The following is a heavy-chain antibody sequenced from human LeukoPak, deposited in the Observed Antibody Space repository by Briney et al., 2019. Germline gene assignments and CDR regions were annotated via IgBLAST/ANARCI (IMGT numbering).Heavy chain of an antibody. Sequence: QSGGSLRLSCAASGFTFSTYAIHWVRQAPGKGLEWVSVISYDAKNIYYADSVRGRFTISRDNSKNTLYLQMNSLRPEDTAVYYCARQEINSGWFFDYWGQGTLVTVSS. CDR3: ARQEINSGWFFDY. J-gene: IGHJ4*01. CDR1: GFTFSTYA. D-gene: IGHD6-19*01. V-gene: IGHV3-30*04. CDR2: ISYDAKNI.